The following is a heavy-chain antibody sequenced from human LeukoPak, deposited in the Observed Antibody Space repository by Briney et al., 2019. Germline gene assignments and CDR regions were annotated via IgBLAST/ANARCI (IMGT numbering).Heavy chain of an antibody. CDR1: GFTFSSYE. Sequence: GGSLRLSCAASGFTFSSYEMNWVRQAPGKGLEWVSYISSSGSTIYYADSVKGRFTISRDNAKNSLYLQMNSLRAEDTAVYYCAKGEGYGDYWGFDPWGQGTLVTVSS. CDR3: AKGEGYGDYWGFDP. CDR2: ISSSGSTI. D-gene: IGHD4-17*01. V-gene: IGHV3-48*03. J-gene: IGHJ5*02.